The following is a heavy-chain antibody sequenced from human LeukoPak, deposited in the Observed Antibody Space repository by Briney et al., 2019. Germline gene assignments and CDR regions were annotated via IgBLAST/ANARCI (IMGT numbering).Heavy chain of an antibody. V-gene: IGHV3-48*01. CDR2: ITSSSSTI. D-gene: IGHD6-19*01. Sequence: GAVTLSCAASGFTFSSYSMKWLRQAPGKGREGVLYITSSSSTIYYADSGKGRFTISRDNAKNSLYLQMNSLRAEDTAVYYCARLYSSGLALDYWGQGTLVTVSS. CDR3: ARLYSSGLALDY. CDR1: GFTFSSYS. J-gene: IGHJ4*02.